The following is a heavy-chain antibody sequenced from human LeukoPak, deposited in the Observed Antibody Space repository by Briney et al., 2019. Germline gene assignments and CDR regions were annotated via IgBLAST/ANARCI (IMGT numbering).Heavy chain of an antibody. J-gene: IGHJ4*02. CDR1: GFTFSSYG. D-gene: IGHD5-12*01. CDR2: ISDSGGST. CDR3: AICTWGYMVATVALGY. V-gene: IGHV3-23*01. Sequence: PGGSLRLSCAASGFTFSSYGMSWVRQAPGKGLEWVSAISDSGGSTYYADSVKGRFTISRDNSKNTLYLQMNSLRAEDTAVYYCAICTWGYMVATVALGYWGQGTLVTVSS.